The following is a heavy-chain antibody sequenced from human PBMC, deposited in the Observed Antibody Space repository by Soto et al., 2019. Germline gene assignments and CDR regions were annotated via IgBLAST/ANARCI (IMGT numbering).Heavy chain of an antibody. J-gene: IGHJ5*02. Sequence: QVQVVESGGGVVQPGRSLRLSCAASGFTFSSYGMHWVRQAPGKGLEWVAVIWYDGSNKYYADSVKGRFTVSRDNSKNMVYLQMNSLSAEDTAVYSCARDLGDLATTGLGGWFDPWGQGTLVTVSS. CDR3: ARDLGDLATTGLGGWFDP. CDR2: IWYDGSNK. V-gene: IGHV3-33*01. D-gene: IGHD1-1*01. CDR1: GFTFSSYG.